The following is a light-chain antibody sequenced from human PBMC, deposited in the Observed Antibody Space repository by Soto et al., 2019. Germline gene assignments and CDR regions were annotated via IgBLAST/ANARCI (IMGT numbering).Light chain of an antibody. Sequence: IRMTQSPSSFSASTGDTVTITCRATQSISSWLAWYQQKPGKAPRLLIYIASSLQSGVPSRFSGSGSGTDFTLTISSLQPEDFATYYCQQANSFPRTFGQGTKVDIK. CDR3: QQANSFPRT. CDR1: QSISSW. CDR2: IAS. J-gene: IGKJ1*01. V-gene: IGKV1-12*01.